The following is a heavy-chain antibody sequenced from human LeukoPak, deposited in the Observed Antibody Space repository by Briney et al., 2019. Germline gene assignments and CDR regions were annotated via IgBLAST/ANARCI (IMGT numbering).Heavy chain of an antibody. Sequence: GGSLRLSCAASGFIFSSYWMHWVRQAPGKGLVWVSRINSDGSSTSYADSVKGRFTISRDNAKNTLYLQTNSLRAEDTAVYYCASMDYYDSSPGDYWGQGTLVTVSS. CDR3: ASMDYYDSSPGDY. J-gene: IGHJ4*02. V-gene: IGHV3-74*01. CDR2: INSDGSST. D-gene: IGHD3-22*01. CDR1: GFIFSSYW.